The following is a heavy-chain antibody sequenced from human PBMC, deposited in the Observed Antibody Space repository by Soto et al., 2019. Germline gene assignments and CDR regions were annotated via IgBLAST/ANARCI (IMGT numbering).Heavy chain of an antibody. CDR3: ARGPSGWYQVYYFDY. Sequence: GGSLRLSCAASGFTFSSYSMNWVRQAPGKGLEWVSSISSSSSYIYYADSVKGRFTISRDNAKNSLYLQMNSLRAEDTAVYYCARGPSGWYQVYYFDYWGQGTLVTVSS. CDR2: ISSSSSYI. V-gene: IGHV3-21*01. J-gene: IGHJ4*02. CDR1: GFTFSSYS. D-gene: IGHD6-19*01.